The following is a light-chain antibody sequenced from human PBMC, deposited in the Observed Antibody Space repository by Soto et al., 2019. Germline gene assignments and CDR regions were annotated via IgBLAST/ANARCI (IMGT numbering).Light chain of an antibody. CDR3: QQYNNWPRT. CDR2: DAS. Sequence: EIVMTQAPATLSVSPGERATLSCRASQSVSSSLAWYQQRPGQAPRLLIYDASTRATGIPARFSGSGSGTEFTLTISSPQSEDFAVYYCQQYNNWPRTFGQGTKVDIK. CDR1: QSVSSS. J-gene: IGKJ1*01. V-gene: IGKV3-15*01.